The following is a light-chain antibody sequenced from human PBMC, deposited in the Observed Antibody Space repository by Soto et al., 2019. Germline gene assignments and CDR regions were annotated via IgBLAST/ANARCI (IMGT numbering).Light chain of an antibody. CDR2: RNH. CDR1: SSNIGSNN. V-gene: IGLV1-47*01. Sequence: QTVLTQPPSASGTPGQRVTISCSGSSSNIGSNNVYWYQQLPGTAPKLLIYRNHQRPSGVPDRFSGSESGTSATLAISGLRSEDEAAYYCAACDDSLSGPNVVFGGGTKVTVL. CDR3: AACDDSLSGPNVV. J-gene: IGLJ2*01.